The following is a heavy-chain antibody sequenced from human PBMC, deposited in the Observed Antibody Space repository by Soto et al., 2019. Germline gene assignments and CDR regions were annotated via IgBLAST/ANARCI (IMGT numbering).Heavy chain of an antibody. V-gene: IGHV4-4*02. CDR2: VHISGHS. D-gene: IGHD2-15*01. CDR3: ARASQGCSANNCYFDT. CDR1: GGAVRPTAW. Sequence: QVHLQESGHGLVAPSGPLSLTCTLSGGAVRPTAWWNWVRQSPDKGLEWIAEVHISGHSNYKPLPTSRVSVSIDISKNQFYLNLNSVTVADTVIYSCARASQGCSANNCYFDTWGQGTQV. J-gene: IGHJ2*01.